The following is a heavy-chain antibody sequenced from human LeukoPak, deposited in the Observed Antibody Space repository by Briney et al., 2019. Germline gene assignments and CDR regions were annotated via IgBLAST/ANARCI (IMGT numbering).Heavy chain of an antibody. Sequence: GGSLRLSCAASGFNFSNYAVSWVRQAPGKGLNWVSAISGTGDGTYFADCVQGRFTISRDNSKNTLWLQTNSLRGEDTAVYYCARVRTYCAGECYVNTDYWGEGTLVTVSS. CDR1: GFNFSNYA. CDR2: ISGTGDGT. CDR3: ARVRTYCAGECYVNTDY. V-gene: IGHV3-23*01. J-gene: IGHJ4*02. D-gene: IGHD2-21*01.